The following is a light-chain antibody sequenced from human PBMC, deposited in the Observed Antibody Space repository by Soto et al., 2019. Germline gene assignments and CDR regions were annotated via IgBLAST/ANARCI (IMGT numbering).Light chain of an antibody. V-gene: IGKV3-11*01. CDR2: DTS. J-gene: IGKJ5*01. Sequence: EIVFTQSPATLSFSPGERATLSFRASQSVNNYLHWYQQKPGQAPRLLIFDTSKRASGIPARFSGSGSATDFTLTISSLEPEDFAVYYCQHRSIWPVSFGQGTRLEIK. CDR3: QHRSIWPVS. CDR1: QSVNNY.